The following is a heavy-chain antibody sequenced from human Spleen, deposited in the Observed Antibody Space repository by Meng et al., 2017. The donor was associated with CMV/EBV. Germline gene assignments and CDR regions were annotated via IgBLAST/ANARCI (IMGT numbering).Heavy chain of an antibody. CDR3: ARSPYDSSGYYSYGLDY. CDR1: GCSISSYY. D-gene: IGHD3-22*01. CDR2: IYTSGST. J-gene: IGHJ4*02. Sequence: VLLPESGPGLVKPSETLSLTCTVSGCSISSYYWSWIRQPAGKGLEWIGRIYTSGSTNYNPSLKSRVTMSVDTSKNQFSLKLSSVTAADTAVYYCARSPYDSSGYYSYGLDYWGQGTLVTVSS. V-gene: IGHV4-4*07.